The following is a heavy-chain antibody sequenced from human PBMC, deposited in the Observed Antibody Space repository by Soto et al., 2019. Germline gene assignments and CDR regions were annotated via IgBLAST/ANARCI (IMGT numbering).Heavy chain of an antibody. J-gene: IGHJ5*02. CDR3: AREIELTGLRWFDP. Sequence: GASVKVSCKASGGTFSSYAISWVRQAPGQGLEWMGGIIPIFGTANYAQKFQGRVTITADESTSTAYMELSSLRSEDTAVYYCAREIELTGLRWFDPWGQGTLVTVSS. CDR2: IIPIFGTA. CDR1: GGTFSSYA. D-gene: IGHD3-9*01. V-gene: IGHV1-69*13.